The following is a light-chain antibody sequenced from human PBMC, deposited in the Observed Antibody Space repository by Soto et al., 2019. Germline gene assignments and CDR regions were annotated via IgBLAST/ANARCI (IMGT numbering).Light chain of an antibody. CDR1: QSVSSSH. V-gene: IGKV3-20*01. CDR2: GAS. J-gene: IGKJ1*01. CDR3: QQYDRSLRT. Sequence: SVLIPSPGTLAFSPGERTTLPCMAVQSVSSSHLAWYQQNPGQDPRPLIHGASSRAPGTTDRFSGSGSGTDFTLTISRLEPEDFAVYYCQQYDRSLRTFGQGTTVDIK.